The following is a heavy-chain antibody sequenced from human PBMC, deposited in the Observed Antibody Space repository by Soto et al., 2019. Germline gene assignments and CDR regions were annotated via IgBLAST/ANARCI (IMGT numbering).Heavy chain of an antibody. CDR1: GFTFSNYA. Sequence: EVQLVESGGGLVQPGGSLRLSCAGSGFTFSNYAMNWVRQAPGKGLEWVSYISHKSSANYHADSVKGRCTITRDKAQNSLYLQMNLLTVEDTAIYYCARDPYSSTTVTIIDYWGRGTLVTVSS. J-gene: IGHJ4*02. D-gene: IGHD4-17*01. CDR3: ARDPYSSTTVTIIDY. CDR2: ISHKSSAN. V-gene: IGHV3-48*01.